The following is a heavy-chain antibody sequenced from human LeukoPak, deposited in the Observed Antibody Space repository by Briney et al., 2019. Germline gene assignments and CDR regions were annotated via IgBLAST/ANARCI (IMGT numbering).Heavy chain of an antibody. Sequence: ASVKVSCKTSGYTFTSYDINWVRQATGEGLEWVGWMNPNSGNTGYAQKFLDRVSMTRNAAISTAYMELSSLRSEDTAVYYCARDLVATITLSDYWGQGTLVTVPS. CDR3: ARDLVATITLSDY. J-gene: IGHJ4*02. CDR1: GYTFTSYD. V-gene: IGHV1-8*01. CDR2: MNPNSGNT. D-gene: IGHD5-12*01.